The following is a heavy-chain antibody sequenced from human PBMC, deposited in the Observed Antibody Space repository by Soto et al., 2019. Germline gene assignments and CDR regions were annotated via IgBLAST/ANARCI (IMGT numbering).Heavy chain of an antibody. CDR2: ISAYNGNT. J-gene: IGHJ6*02. D-gene: IGHD2-2*01. V-gene: IGHV1-18*01. CDR1: GYTFTSYG. Sequence: QVQLVQSGAEVKKPGASVKVSCKASGYTFTSYGISWVRQAPGQGLEWMGWISAYNGNTNYAQKLQGRVTMTTDTSTSTAYRELRSLRSDDTAVYYCARGAIVEVPAARGGYYYYGMDVWGQGTTVTVSS. CDR3: ARGAIVEVPAARGGYYYYGMDV.